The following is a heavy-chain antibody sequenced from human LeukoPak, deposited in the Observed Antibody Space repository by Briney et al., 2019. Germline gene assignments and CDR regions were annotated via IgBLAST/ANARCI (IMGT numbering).Heavy chain of an antibody. Sequence: GGSLRLSCEASGFTFSSYSMNWVRQAPGKGLEWVSSISSSSSYIHYADSVKGRFTISRDDSKNTLYLQMNSLRPEDTAVYYCARDPPYYYDSHGPSRAFDIWGQGTKVTVSS. CDR3: ARDPPYYYDSHGPSRAFDI. D-gene: IGHD3-22*01. CDR2: ISSSSSYI. V-gene: IGHV3-21*01. CDR1: GFTFSSYS. J-gene: IGHJ3*02.